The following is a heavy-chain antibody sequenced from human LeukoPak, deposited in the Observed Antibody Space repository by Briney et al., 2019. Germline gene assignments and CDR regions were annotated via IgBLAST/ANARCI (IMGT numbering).Heavy chain of an antibody. J-gene: IGHJ6*02. D-gene: IGHD1-1*01. Sequence: GGSLRLSCAASGLTVSSTYMSWVRQAPGKGLEWVSSISSSSSYIYYADSVKGRFTISRDNAKNSLYLQMNSLRAEDTAVYYCARGQLERYYYGMDVWGQGTTVTVSS. CDR3: ARGQLERYYYGMDV. CDR1: GLTVSSTY. CDR2: ISSSSSYI. V-gene: IGHV3-21*01.